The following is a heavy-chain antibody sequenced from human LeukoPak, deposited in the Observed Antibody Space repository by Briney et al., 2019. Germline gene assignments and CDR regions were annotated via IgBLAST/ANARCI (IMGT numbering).Heavy chain of an antibody. J-gene: IGHJ4*02. CDR2: INPNSGGT. Sequence: ASVKVSCKASGYTFTGYYMHWVRQAPGQGLEWMGRINPNSGGTNYAQKFQGRVTMTRDTSISTAYMELSRLRSDDTAVYYCARDPYYDFWSGYLLPYDYWGQGTLVTVSS. CDR3: ARDPYYDFWSGYLLPYDY. CDR1: GYTFTGYY. D-gene: IGHD3-3*01. V-gene: IGHV1-2*06.